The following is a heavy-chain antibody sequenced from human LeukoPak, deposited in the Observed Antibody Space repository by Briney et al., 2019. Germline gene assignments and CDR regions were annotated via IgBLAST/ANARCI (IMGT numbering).Heavy chain of an antibody. CDR3: TRHSDGGSGWWGDYYYYYGMDV. D-gene: IGHD6-19*01. CDR1: GFTFSSYS. J-gene: IGHJ6*02. CDR2: ISSSSSYI. V-gene: IGHV3-21*01. Sequence: GGSLRLSCAASGFTFSSYSMNWVRQAPGKGLEWVSSISSSSSYIYYADSVKGRFTISRDSAKNSLYLQMNSLRAEDTAVYYCTRHSDGGSGWWGDYYYYYGMDVWGQGTTVTVSS.